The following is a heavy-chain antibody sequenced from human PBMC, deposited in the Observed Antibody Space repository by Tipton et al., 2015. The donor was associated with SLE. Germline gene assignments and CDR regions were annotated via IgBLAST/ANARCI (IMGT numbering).Heavy chain of an antibody. CDR3: ARDDDTSVAGPFDY. J-gene: IGHJ4*02. CDR1: GFSFNNYG. CDR2: VRYDGVNR. D-gene: IGHD6-19*01. V-gene: IGHV3-30*02. Sequence: SLRLSCAASGFSFNNYGMHWVRQAPGKGLEWVAFVRYDGVNRYYADSVKGRFTISRDKSNTLFLQMSSLRAEDTALYYCARDDDTSVAGPFDYWGQGTLVTVSS.